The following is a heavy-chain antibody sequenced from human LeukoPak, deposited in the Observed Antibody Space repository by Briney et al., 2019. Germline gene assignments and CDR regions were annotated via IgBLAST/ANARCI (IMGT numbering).Heavy chain of an antibody. CDR1: GYTFSTYG. CDR3: ARGNAWDRSRDWFDP. V-gene: IGHV1-18*01. D-gene: IGHD3-16*01. Sequence: ASVKVSCKASGYTFSTYGINWVRQAPGQGLKWMGWISVYNGNTDYAQKLQGRVTMTIDTSTRTAYMELRSLRSDDTAVYYCARGNAWDRSRDWFDPWGQGTLVTVSS. J-gene: IGHJ5*02. CDR2: ISVYNGNT.